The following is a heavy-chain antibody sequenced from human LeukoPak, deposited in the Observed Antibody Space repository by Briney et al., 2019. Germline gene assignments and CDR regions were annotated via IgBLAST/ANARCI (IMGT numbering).Heavy chain of an antibody. CDR1: ESTHIHHH. V-gene: IGHV3-11*06. D-gene: IGHD2-8*01. CDR3: ARDGMLHPYFDY. CDR2: ISSSSSYT. Sequence: KPGGSLRLSSTTSESTHIHHHITPNHHPPGNGLDRVSYISSSSSYTNYADSVKGRFTISRDNAKNSLYLQMNSLRAEDTAVYYCARDGMLHPYFDYWGQGTLVTVSS. J-gene: IGHJ4*02.